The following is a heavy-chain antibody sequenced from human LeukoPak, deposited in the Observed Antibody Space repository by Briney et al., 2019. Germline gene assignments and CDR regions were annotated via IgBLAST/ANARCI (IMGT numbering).Heavy chain of an antibody. V-gene: IGHV4-39*01. Sequence: PSETLSLTCTVSGGSISSSTYYWGWIRQPPGKGLEWIGSMYYSGSTGSTYYNPSLKSRVTISADTSKNQFSLKLSSVTAADTAVYYCARHADCSGGSCYSGIGLWGQGTLVTVSS. CDR3: ARHADCSGGSCYSGIGL. CDR1: GGSISSSTYY. D-gene: IGHD2-15*01. J-gene: IGHJ4*02. CDR2: MYYSGSTGST.